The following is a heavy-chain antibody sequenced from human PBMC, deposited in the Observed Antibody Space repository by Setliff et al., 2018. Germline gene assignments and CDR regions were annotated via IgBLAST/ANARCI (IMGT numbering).Heavy chain of an antibody. J-gene: IGHJ3*02. V-gene: IGHV4-34*01. CDR1: GGSFSGYY. Sequence: SETLSLTCAVYGGSFSGYYWSWIRQPPGKGLEWIGEINHSGSTNYNPSLESRVTISVDTSKNQFSLKLSSVTAADTAVYYCARVRRQWLARAFDIWGQGTMVTVSS. CDR3: ARVRRQWLARAFDI. CDR2: INHSGST. D-gene: IGHD6-19*01.